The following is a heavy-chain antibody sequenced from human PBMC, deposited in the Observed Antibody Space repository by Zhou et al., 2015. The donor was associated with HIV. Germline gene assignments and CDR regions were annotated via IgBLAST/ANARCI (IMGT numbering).Heavy chain of an antibody. V-gene: IGHV1-69*02. CDR3: ARAKDWNPEVYYYYGMDV. J-gene: IGHJ6*02. CDR2: IIPILGIA. D-gene: IGHD1-1*01. CDR1: GGTFSSYT. Sequence: QVQLVQSGAEVKKPGSSVKVSCKASGGTFSSYTISWVRQAPGQGLEWMGRIIPILGIANYAQKFQGRVTITADKSTSTAYMELSSLRSEDTAVYYCARAKDWNPEVYYYYGMDVWGQGTTVTVSS.